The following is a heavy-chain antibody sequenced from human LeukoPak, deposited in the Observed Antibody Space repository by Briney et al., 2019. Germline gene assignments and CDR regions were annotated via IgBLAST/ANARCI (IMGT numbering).Heavy chain of an antibody. J-gene: IGHJ4*02. V-gene: IGHV1-69*01. CDR3: ARVRGGWSTNQYYFDY. CDR2: IIPIFGTA. D-gene: IGHD2-15*01. CDR1: GGTFSSYA. Sequence: ASVKVSCKASGGTFSSYAISWVRQAPGQGLEWMGGIIPIFGTANYAQKFQGRVTITADESTSTAYMELSSLRSEDTAVYYCARVRGGWSTNQYYFDYWGQGTLVTVSS.